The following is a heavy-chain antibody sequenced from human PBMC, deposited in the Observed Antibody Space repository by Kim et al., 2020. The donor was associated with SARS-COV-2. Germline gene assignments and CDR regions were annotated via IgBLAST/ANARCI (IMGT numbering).Heavy chain of an antibody. CDR1: GGSFSGYY. CDR3: ARVGKAVADY. V-gene: IGHV4-34*01. Sequence: SETLSLTCAVYGGSFSGYYWSWIRQPPGKGLEWIGEINHSGSTNYNPSLKSRVTISVDTSKNQFSLKLSSVTAADTAVYYCARVGKAVADYWGQGTLVTVSS. CDR2: INHSGST. J-gene: IGHJ4*02. D-gene: IGHD2-15*01.